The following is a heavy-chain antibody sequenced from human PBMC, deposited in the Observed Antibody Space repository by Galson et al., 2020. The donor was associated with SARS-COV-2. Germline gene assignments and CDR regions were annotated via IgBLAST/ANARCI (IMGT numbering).Heavy chain of an antibody. CDR3: SRETASVSSYYFYMDV. J-gene: IGHJ6*03. V-gene: IGHV3-11*04. CDR1: GFTFSDYY. D-gene: IGHD6-25*01. CDR2: ISSSGSTI. Sequence: GESLKISCAAPGFTFSDYYMNWIRHAQGKGLAWISYISSSGSTIFYADSVKVRFTISRDNAKNSVYLQMNSLRAEDTAVYDCSRETASVSSYYFYMDVWGRGTTVTVSS.